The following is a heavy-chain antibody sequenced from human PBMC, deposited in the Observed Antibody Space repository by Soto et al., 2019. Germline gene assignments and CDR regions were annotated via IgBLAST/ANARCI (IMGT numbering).Heavy chain of an antibody. CDR1: GFTVSSNY. D-gene: IGHD4-17*01. CDR3: ARERASYGSELTTVTTYFDY. CDR2: IYSGGST. J-gene: IGHJ4*02. Sequence: EVQLVESGGGLVQPGGSLRLSCAASGFTVSSNYMSWVRQAPGKGLEWVSVIYSGGSTYYADSVKGRFTISRDNSKNTLYLQMNSLRAEDTAVYYCARERASYGSELTTVTTYFDYWGQGTLVTVSS. V-gene: IGHV3-66*01.